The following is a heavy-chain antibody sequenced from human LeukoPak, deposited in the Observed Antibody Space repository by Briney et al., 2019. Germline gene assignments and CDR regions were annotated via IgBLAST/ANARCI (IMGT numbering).Heavy chain of an antibody. Sequence: PGGSLRLSCAASGFTFRNYVIHWVRQAPGKGLEWVAVTSSDLNVKLYADSVKGRFTISRDNSKDTLYLQMNSLRAEDTAVYYCARNENSGWGYFDYWGQGTLVTVSS. V-gene: IGHV3-30-3*01. D-gene: IGHD5-12*01. J-gene: IGHJ4*02. CDR3: ARNENSGWGYFDY. CDR1: GFTFRNYV. CDR2: TSSDLNVK.